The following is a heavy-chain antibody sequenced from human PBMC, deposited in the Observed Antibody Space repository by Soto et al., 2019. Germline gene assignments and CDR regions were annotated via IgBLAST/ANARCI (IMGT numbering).Heavy chain of an antibody. V-gene: IGHV3-7*03. CDR1: GFKFSDYW. CDR3: ARDGLLFSGPYRPSRFDY. D-gene: IGHD3-16*02. Sequence: DVQLVESGGGWVQPGRSLRLSCAASGFKFSDYWMSWVRQAPGKGLEWVGNIKHDTSEAHYADSVKGRFTITRDNIKNFLFLQMRDLRADDTASYYWARDGLLFSGPYRPSRFDYWGLGALVTVSS. CDR2: IKHDTSEA. J-gene: IGHJ4*02.